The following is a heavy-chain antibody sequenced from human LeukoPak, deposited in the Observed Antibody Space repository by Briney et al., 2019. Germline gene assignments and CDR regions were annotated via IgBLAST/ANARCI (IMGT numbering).Heavy chain of an antibody. CDR1: GYTFTDYY. D-gene: IGHD2-21*01. V-gene: IGHV1-2*02. CDR2: INPNSGGT. Sequence: GASVKVSCKTSGYTFTDYYLHWVRQAPGQGLEWMGWINPNSGGTSSAQKFQGRVTMTRDTSNTTVYMEVSWLTSDDTAIYYCARADRLHGGPYLIGPWGQGTLVTVSS. J-gene: IGHJ5*02. CDR3: ARADRLHGGPYLIGP.